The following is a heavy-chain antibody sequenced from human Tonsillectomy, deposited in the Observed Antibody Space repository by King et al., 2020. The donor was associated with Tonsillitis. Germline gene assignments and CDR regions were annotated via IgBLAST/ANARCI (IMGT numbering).Heavy chain of an antibody. CDR1: GFTFSSYA. J-gene: IGHJ3*02. Sequence: VQLVESGGGLVQPGGSLRLSCAASGFTFSSYAMSWVRQAPGKGLEWVSAISGSGGSTYYADSVKGRFTISRDNSKNTLYLQMNSLRAEDTAVYYCAKTYSSGWYVPAADAFDIWGQGTMVTVSS. CDR2: ISGSGGST. V-gene: IGHV3-23*04. CDR3: AKTYSSGWYVPAADAFDI. D-gene: IGHD6-19*01.